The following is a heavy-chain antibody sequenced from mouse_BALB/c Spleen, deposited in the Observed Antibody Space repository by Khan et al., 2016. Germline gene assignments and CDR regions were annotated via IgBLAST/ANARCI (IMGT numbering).Heavy chain of an antibody. Sequence: QVQLQQSGAELMKPGASVKISCKATGYTFSNYWIEWVKQSPGHGLEWIGEILPGSGSTNYNEKFKGKATVTADTSSNTAYMQLSSLTSEDPAVYGSARDYCGGRFAYWGQGTLVTVSA. CDR1: GYTFSNYW. D-gene: IGHD2-13*01. J-gene: IGHJ3*01. CDR3: ARDYCGGRFAY. CDR2: ILPGSGST. V-gene: IGHV1-9*01.